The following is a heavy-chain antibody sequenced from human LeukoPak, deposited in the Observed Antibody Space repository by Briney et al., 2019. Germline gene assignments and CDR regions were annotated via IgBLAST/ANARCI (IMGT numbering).Heavy chain of an antibody. D-gene: IGHD1-26*01. CDR3: AKPPEVGATVGYFDY. Sequence: GRSLRLSCAASEFTFSSYGMHWVRQAPGKGLEWVALISFDGSNQYYADSVKGRFTISRDNSKNTLYLQMNSLRAEDTAVYYCAKPPEVGATVGYFDYWGQGTLVTVSS. J-gene: IGHJ4*02. V-gene: IGHV3-30*18. CDR2: ISFDGSNQ. CDR1: EFTFSSYG.